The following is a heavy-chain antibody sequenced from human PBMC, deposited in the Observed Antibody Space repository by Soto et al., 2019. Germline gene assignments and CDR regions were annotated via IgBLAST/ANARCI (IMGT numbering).Heavy chain of an antibody. D-gene: IGHD3-22*01. Sequence: ASVKVSCKASGYTFTGYYMHWVRQAPGQGLEWMGWINPNSGGTNYAQKFQGRVTMTRDTSISTAYMELSRLRSDDTAVYYCARDLGARSTMIVVVIFDYWGQGTLVTV. CDR1: GYTFTGYY. CDR2: INPNSGGT. V-gene: IGHV1-2*02. J-gene: IGHJ4*02. CDR3: ARDLGARSTMIVVVIFDY.